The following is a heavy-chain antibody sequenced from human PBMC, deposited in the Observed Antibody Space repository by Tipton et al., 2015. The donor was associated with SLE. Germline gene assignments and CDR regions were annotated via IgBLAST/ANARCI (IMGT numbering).Heavy chain of an antibody. Sequence: GLVKPSETLSLTCTVSGGSISNYYWSWIRQPPGKGLEWIGYIYYSGSTNYNPSLKSRVTISVDTSKNQFSLKLSSVTAADTAVYYRAKHRYWFDPWGQGTLVTVSS. J-gene: IGHJ5*02. CDR3: AKHRYWFDP. CDR1: GGSISNYY. V-gene: IGHV4-59*08. CDR2: IYYSGST.